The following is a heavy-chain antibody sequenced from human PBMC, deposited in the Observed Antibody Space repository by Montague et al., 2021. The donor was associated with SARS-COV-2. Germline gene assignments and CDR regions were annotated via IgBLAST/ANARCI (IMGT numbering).Heavy chain of an antibody. CDR3: ARGGTYDYGMDV. V-gene: IGHV4-4*02. CDR1: DGSISSPNW. J-gene: IGHJ6*02. D-gene: IGHD3-16*01. CDR2: IYYAGNT. Sequence: SETLSLTCAVSDGSISSPNWWNWVRQPPGKVLEWIGEIYYAGNTNYNPSLKSRATIFIDKSKNHFSLQLSPVTAADTAVYYCARGGTYDYGMDVWGQGTTVAVSS.